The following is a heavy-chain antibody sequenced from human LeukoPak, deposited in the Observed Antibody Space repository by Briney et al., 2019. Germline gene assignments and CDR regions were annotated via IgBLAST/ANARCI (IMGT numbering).Heavy chain of an antibody. CDR2: ISNGNT. V-gene: IGHV3-23*01. CDR1: GFPFSNHA. Sequence: GGSLRLSCAASGFPFSNHAMSWVRQPPGKGLEWVAAISNGNTYYADSVRGRFAISRDDSENMVYLQMNSLRDEDTALYYCVREAGYCASVCLKSNWFDPWGQGTLVTVSS. CDR3: VREAGYCASVCLKSNWFDP. D-gene: IGHD2-15*01. J-gene: IGHJ5*02.